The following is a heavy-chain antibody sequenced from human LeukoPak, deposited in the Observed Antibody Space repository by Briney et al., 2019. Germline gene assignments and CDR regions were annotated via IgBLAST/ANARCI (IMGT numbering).Heavy chain of an antibody. V-gene: IGHV3-49*03. D-gene: IGHD2-2*01. J-gene: IGHJ4*02. CDR2: IRSKAYGGTT. Sequence: GGSLRLSCTASGFTFGDYAMSWFRQAPGEGLEWVGFIRSKAYGGTTEYAASVRGRFTISRDDSKSIAYLQMNSLKTEDTAVYYCTRASAYQLLPYYFDYWGQGTLVTVSS. CDR1: GFTFGDYA. CDR3: TRASAYQLLPYYFDY.